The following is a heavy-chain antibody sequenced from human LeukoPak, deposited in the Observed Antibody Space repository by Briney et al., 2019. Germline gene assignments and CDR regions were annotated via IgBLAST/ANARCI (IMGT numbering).Heavy chain of an antibody. V-gene: IGHV3-74*01. J-gene: IGHJ3*02. Sequence: GGSLRLSCAASGFTFSSYWMHWVRQAPGKGLVWVSRINSDGSSTSYADSVKGRFTISRDNAKNTLYLQMNSLRAEDTAVYYCAREMKGYCSGGSCYSVSGSDAFDIWGQGTMVTVSS. CDR2: INSDGSST. D-gene: IGHD2-15*01. CDR3: AREMKGYCSGGSCYSVSGSDAFDI. CDR1: GFTFSSYW.